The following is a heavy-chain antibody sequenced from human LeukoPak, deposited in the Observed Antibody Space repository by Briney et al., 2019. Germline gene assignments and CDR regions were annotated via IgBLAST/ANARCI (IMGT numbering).Heavy chain of an antibody. J-gene: IGHJ4*02. CDR1: GFTFSSYA. CDR3: AKGKGIQLWLLDY. V-gene: IGHV3-23*01. CDR2: ISGSGGST. D-gene: IGHD5-18*01. Sequence: GGSLRLSCAASGFTFSSYAMSWVRQAPGKGLEWVSAISGSGGSTYYADSVKGRFTISRDSSKNTLYLQMSSLRAEDTAVYYCAKGKGIQLWLLDYWGQGTLVTVSS.